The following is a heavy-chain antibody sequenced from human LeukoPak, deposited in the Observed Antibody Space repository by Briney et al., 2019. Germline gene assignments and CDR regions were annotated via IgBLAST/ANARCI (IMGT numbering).Heavy chain of an antibody. V-gene: IGHV3-11*01. CDR2: ISSGGSSI. Sequence: GGSLRLSCAVSGFTFSDYHMSWIRQAPGKGLEWVSYISSGGSSISHADSVKGRFTISRDNAENSLYLRMNSLRAEDTAVYYCARRPAAGRCFDYWGQGTLVTVSS. CDR1: GFTFSDYH. J-gene: IGHJ4*02. CDR3: ARRPAAGRCFDY. D-gene: IGHD6-13*01.